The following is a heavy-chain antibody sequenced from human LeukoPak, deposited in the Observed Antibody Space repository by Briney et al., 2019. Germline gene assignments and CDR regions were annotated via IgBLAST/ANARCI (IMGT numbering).Heavy chain of an antibody. CDR1: GYSISSGYY. D-gene: IGHD6-13*01. CDR3: ARGRGQQLGNFDY. CDR2: MYHSGST. Sequence: NPSETLSLTCTVSGYSISSGYYWGWIRQPPGKGLEWIESMYHSGSTYYNPSLKSRVTMSVDTSKNQFSLKLSSVTAADTAVYYCARGRGQQLGNFDYWGQGTLVTVSS. V-gene: IGHV4-38-2*02. J-gene: IGHJ4*02.